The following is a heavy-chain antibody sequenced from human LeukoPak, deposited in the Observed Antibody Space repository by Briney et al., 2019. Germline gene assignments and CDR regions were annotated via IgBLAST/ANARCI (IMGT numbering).Heavy chain of an antibody. D-gene: IGHD2-2*01. Sequence: GGSLRLSCAASGFTFSSYDMHWVRQATGKGLEWVSAIGTAGDTYYPGSVKGRFAISRDNSKSTLYLQVNSLRVEDTALYYCARESEGGTGTSCPDHWGQGTLVTVSS. J-gene: IGHJ4*02. CDR1: GFTFSSYD. CDR2: IGTAGDT. CDR3: ARESEGGTGTSCPDH. V-gene: IGHV3-13*01.